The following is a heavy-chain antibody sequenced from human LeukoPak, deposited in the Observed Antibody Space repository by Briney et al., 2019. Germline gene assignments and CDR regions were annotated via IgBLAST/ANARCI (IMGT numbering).Heavy chain of an antibody. Sequence: SVKGRFTISRDNSKNILYLQMNSLRAEDTAVYYCARDNSVGDTAWWFDPWGQGTLVTVSS. J-gene: IGHJ5*02. CDR3: ARDNSVGDTAWWFDP. D-gene: IGHD1-26*01. V-gene: IGHV3-30*01.